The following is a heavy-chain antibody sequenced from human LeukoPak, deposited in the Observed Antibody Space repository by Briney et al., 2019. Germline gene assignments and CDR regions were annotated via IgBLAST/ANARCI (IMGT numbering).Heavy chain of an antibody. V-gene: IGHV4-34*01. CDR3: ARGLGRYNWNVNYYYGMDV. J-gene: IGHJ6*02. CDR2: INHSGST. CDR1: GGSFSGYY. Sequence: SSETLSLTCAVYGGSFSGYYWSWIRQPPGKGLEWIGEINHSGSTNYNPSLKSRVTISVDTSKNQFSLKLSSVTAADTAVYYCARGLGRYNWNVNYYYGMDVWGQGTTVTVSS. D-gene: IGHD1-1*01.